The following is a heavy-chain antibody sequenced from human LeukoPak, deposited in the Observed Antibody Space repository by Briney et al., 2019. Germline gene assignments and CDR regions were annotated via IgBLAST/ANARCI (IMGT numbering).Heavy chain of an antibody. J-gene: IGHJ3*02. D-gene: IGHD3-9*01. CDR1: GFNFSSNY. CDR2: IYSGGNT. V-gene: IGHV3-53*01. Sequence: PGGSLRLSCAASGFNFSSNYMSWGRQAPGKGLEWVSDIYSGGNTYYADAVKGRFTISRDNSKNTLYLQMNSLRAADTAVYYCARDRPYYDILTGYYIGEAFDIWGQGTMVTVSS. CDR3: ARDRPYYDILTGYYIGEAFDI.